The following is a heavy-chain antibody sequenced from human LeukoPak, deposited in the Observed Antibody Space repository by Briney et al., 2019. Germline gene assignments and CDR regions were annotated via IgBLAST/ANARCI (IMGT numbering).Heavy chain of an antibody. Sequence: GASVKVSCKASGCTFTGYYMHWVRPAPGQGLEWMGWINPNSGGTNYAQKFQGRVTMTRDTSISTAYMELSRLRSDDTAVYYCARGGSGYSGYDGPNDYWGQGTLVTVSS. CDR3: ARGGSGYSGYDGPNDY. CDR2: INPNSGGT. D-gene: IGHD5-12*01. V-gene: IGHV1-2*02. CDR1: GCTFTGYY. J-gene: IGHJ4*02.